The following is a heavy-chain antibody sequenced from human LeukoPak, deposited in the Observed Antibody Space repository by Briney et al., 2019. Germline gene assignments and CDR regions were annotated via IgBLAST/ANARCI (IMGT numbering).Heavy chain of an antibody. CDR2: TSRSYGTM. V-gene: IGHV3-48*02. Sequence: GGSLRLSCAASGFSLSYHSMNWVRQAPGKGLEWVSFTSRSYGTMYYADSVKGRFTVSRDNSKKTLYLQMHSLRDEDTAIYYCAKHYGDYFLDFWGQGTLVTVSS. CDR1: GFSLSYHS. CDR3: AKHYGDYFLDF. J-gene: IGHJ4*02. D-gene: IGHD4-17*01.